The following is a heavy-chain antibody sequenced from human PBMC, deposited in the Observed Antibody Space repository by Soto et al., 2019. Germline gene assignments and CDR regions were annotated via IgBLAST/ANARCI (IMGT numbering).Heavy chain of an antibody. CDR1: GGSISSGDYY. D-gene: IGHD4-17*01. Sequence: QVQLQESGPGLVKPSQTLSLTCTVSGGSISSGDYYWSWIRQPPGKGLEWIGHIYYSGSTYYNPSLKSRVTISVDTSKNQFSLKLSSVTAADTAVYYCARAVTTGPYYYYGMDVWGQGTTVTVSS. V-gene: IGHV4-30-4*01. CDR2: IYYSGST. J-gene: IGHJ6*02. CDR3: ARAVTTGPYYYYGMDV.